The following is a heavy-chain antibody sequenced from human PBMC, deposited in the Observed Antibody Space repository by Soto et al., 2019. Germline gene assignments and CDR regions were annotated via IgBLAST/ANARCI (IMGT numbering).Heavy chain of an antibody. CDR3: ARGGILGTPEDY. CDR2: ISAYNGDT. J-gene: IGHJ4*02. Sequence: QVQLVQSGAEVKKPGASVKVSCKASGYIFTNYGISWVRQAPGQGLEWMGWISAYNGDTKYAQKVQGRVTMTTATPTRTAYMELRSLRSDDTAIYYCARGGILGTPEDYWGQGSLIPVSS. CDR1: GYIFTNYG. V-gene: IGHV1-18*01. D-gene: IGHD1-26*01.